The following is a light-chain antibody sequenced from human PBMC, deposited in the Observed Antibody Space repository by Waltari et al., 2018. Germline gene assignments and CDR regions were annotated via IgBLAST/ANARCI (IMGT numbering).Light chain of an antibody. Sequence: EVVLTQSPATLALSPGERATLSCRASQSVSSYLAWYQQKPGQAPRLLIYDASKRATGIPARFTGSGSRTHFTLTISSLEPEDFAVYYCQQRSKWFTFGGGTKVEIK. J-gene: IGKJ4*01. CDR3: QQRSKWFT. CDR2: DAS. CDR1: QSVSSY. V-gene: IGKV3-11*01.